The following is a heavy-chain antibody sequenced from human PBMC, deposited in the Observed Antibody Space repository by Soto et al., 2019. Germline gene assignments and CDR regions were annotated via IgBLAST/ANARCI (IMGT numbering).Heavy chain of an antibody. D-gene: IGHD6-19*01. CDR3: ARVPWSVAGTYYYYGMDV. Sequence: SVKVSCKASGGTFSSYAISWVRQAPGQGLEWKGGIIPIFGTANYAQKFQGRVTITADDSTSTAYMELNSLRDEDTAFFYCARVPWSVAGTYYYYGMDVWGQGTTVTVSS. CDR2: IIPIFGTA. CDR1: GGTFSSYA. J-gene: IGHJ6*02. V-gene: IGHV1-69*13.